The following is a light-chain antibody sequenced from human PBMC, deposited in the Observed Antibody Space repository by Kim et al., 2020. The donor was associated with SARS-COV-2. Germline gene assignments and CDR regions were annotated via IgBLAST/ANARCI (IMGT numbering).Light chain of an antibody. Sequence: EIVLTQSPGTLSLSPGERATLSCRASQRVSNSYLAWYQQKPGQAPRLLIYGASSRATGIPDRFSGSGSGTDFTLTISRLEPEDFAVYYCQQYGTSPTWTFGQGTKVDIK. CDR1: QRVSNSY. V-gene: IGKV3-20*01. J-gene: IGKJ1*01. CDR3: QQYGTSPTWT. CDR2: GAS.